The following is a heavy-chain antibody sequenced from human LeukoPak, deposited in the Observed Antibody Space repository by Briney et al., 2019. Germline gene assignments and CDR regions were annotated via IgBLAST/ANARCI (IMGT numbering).Heavy chain of an antibody. D-gene: IGHD3-22*01. V-gene: IGHV4-39*01. Sequence: SETLSLTCTVSGGSISSSSYHWGWIRQPPGKGLEWIGSIYYSGSTYYNPSLKSRVTISVDTSKNQFSLKLSSVTAADTAVYYCARHGDYYDSSGYYSLHYFDYWGQGTLVTVSS. CDR3: ARHGDYYDSSGYYSLHYFDY. J-gene: IGHJ4*02. CDR1: GGSISSSSYH. CDR2: IYYSGST.